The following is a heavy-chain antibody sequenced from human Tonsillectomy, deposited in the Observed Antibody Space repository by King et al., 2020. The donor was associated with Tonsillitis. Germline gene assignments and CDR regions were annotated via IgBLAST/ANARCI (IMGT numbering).Heavy chain of an antibody. J-gene: IGHJ4*02. CDR1: GFTFNSYA. D-gene: IGHD3-9*01. CDR2: ISYDGSNK. CDR3: ARGGEYYDILTGYYGLAVDY. Sequence: VQLVESGGGVVQPGRSLRLSCAASGFTFNSYAMHWVRQAPGKGLEWVAVISYDGSNKYYADSVKGRFTISRDNSKNTLYLQMNSLRAEDTAVYYCARGGEYYDILTGYYGLAVDYWGQGTLVTVSS. V-gene: IGHV3-30-3*01.